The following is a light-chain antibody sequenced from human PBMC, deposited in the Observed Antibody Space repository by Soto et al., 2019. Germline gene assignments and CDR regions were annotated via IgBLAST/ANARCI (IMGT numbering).Light chain of an antibody. CDR1: QDISSW. CDR3: QHSYSTPYT. CDR2: AAS. V-gene: IGKV1-12*01. Sequence: DIQMTQSPSSVSASVGDRVTITCRASQDISSWVAWYQQKPGKAPKLLISAASSLQSGVPSRFSGSRSGTDFTLTISSLQPEDFATYYCQHSYSTPYTFGQGTKLDIK. J-gene: IGKJ2*01.